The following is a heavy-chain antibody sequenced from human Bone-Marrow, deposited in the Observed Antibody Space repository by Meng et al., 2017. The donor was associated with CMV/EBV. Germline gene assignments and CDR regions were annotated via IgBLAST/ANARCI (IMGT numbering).Heavy chain of an antibody. J-gene: IGHJ4*02. CDR3: AKYFDLWSGYGSYFDS. CDR2: VTGGGGST. D-gene: IGHD3-3*01. V-gene: IGHV3-23*01. Sequence: GESLKISCAASGFPFSNYAMSWVRQAPGKGLEWVSGVTGGGGSTYYADSVKGRFTISRDNSKNTLYLQMNNLRAKDTATYYCAKYFDLWSGYGSYFDSWGRGTLVTSPQ. CDR1: GFPFSNYA.